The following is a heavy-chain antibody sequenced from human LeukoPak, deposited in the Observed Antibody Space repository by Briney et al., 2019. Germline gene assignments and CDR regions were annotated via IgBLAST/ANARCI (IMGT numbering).Heavy chain of an antibody. V-gene: IGHV1-18*01. Sequence: ASVKVSCKASGYTFTSYGISWARQAPGQGLEWMGWISAYNGNTNYAQKLQGRVTMTTDTSTSTAYMELRSLRSDDTAVYYCARVLLGDSSGYYPFDYWGQGTLVTVSS. CDR3: ARVLLGDSSGYYPFDY. CDR1: GYTFTSYG. D-gene: IGHD3-22*01. J-gene: IGHJ4*02. CDR2: ISAYNGNT.